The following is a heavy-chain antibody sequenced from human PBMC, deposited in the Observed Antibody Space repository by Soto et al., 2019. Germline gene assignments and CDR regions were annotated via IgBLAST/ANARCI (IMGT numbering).Heavy chain of an antibody. D-gene: IGHD3-22*01. J-gene: IGHJ4*02. CDR2: INPNSGGR. V-gene: IGHV1-2*02. Sequence: QVQLVQSGAELKKTGASVKVSCEAPGNNFSGHYMYWVRQAPGHGLEWMGWINPNSGGRKYAQKFQGRVTMTRDTSITTGYMDLRGLTSDDTGVYYCASAPPYYGISGYLEVWGLGTLVTVSS. CDR1: GNNFSGHY. CDR3: ASAPPYYGISGYLEV.